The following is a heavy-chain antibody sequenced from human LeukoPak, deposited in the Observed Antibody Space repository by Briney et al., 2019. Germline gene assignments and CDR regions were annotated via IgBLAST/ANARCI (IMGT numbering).Heavy chain of an antibody. CDR1: NGSISNYY. CDR3: ARHLTGSSGCIEY. V-gene: IGHV4-4*09. D-gene: IGHD2-8*02. CDR2: IYTSGST. J-gene: IGHJ4*02. Sequence: SETLSLTCTVSNGSISNYYWSWIRQPPGKGLEWLGYIYTSGSTNYNPSLKSRVTISVDPSKNQFSLKLSSVTAADTGVYYCARHLTGSSGCIEYWGQGTLVTVSS.